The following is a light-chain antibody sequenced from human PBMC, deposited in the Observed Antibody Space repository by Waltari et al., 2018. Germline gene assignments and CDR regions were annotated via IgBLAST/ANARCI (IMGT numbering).Light chain of an antibody. CDR2: DVT. CDR1: SDDVGRYKF. CDR3: SSHTTSSTLV. V-gene: IGLV2-14*03. J-gene: IGLJ2*01. Sequence: QSALTQPASVSGSPGQSITISCTGSSDDVGRYKFVSWYQQHPGKVPKLLIFDVTDRPSGVSDRLSGSKSGNTASLTISGLQPEDEADYYCSSHTTSSTLVFGGGTRVTVL.